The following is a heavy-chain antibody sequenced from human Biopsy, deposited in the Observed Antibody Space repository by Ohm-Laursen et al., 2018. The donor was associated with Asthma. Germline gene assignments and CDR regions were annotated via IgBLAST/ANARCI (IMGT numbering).Heavy chain of an antibody. CDR2: ISVYNGNT. D-gene: IGHD3-10*01. Sequence: ASVKVSCKTSGYTFNSAGITWVRQAPGQGLEWMGWISVYNGNTKVTQKPQDRVTMITDTSTSTAYMELRSLRSDDTAVYFCARAVDYSHYYGIDVWGQGTTVTVS. CDR3: ARAVDYSHYYGIDV. J-gene: IGHJ6*02. CDR1: GYTFNSAG. V-gene: IGHV1-18*01.